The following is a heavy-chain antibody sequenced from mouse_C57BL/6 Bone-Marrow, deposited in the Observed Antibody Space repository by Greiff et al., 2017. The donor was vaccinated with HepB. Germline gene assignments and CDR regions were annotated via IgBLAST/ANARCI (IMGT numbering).Heavy chain of an antibody. CDR1: GYTFTGYW. J-gene: IGHJ1*01. V-gene: IGHV1-9*01. CDR3: AVEEWDFDV. CDR2: ILPGSGSM. Sequence: VQLQQSGAELMKPGASVKLSCKATGYTFTGYWIEWVKQRPGHGLEWIGEILPGSGSMNYNEKFKGKATFTADTSSNTAYMQLSSLTTEDSAVYFCAVEEWDFDVGDSGTRITVTS.